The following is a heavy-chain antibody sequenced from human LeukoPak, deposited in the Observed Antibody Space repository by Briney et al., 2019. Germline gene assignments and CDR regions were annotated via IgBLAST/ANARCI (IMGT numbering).Heavy chain of an antibody. CDR3: ARQGIAADTRIDY. J-gene: IGHJ4*02. V-gene: IGHV4-38-2*02. CDR1: GYSISSGYY. D-gene: IGHD6-13*01. Sequence: PSETLSLTCTVSGYSISSGYYWGWIRQPPGKGLEWIGSIYHSGSTYYNPSLKSRVTISVDTSKNQFSLELSSVTAADTAVYYCARQGIAADTRIDYWGQGTLVTVSS. CDR2: IYHSGST.